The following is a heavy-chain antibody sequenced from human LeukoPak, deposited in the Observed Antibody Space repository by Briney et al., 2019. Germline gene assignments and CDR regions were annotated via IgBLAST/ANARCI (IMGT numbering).Heavy chain of an antibody. CDR3: AAEYYYGSGSYEQFDY. CDR1: GWSFSGYY. Sequence: SETLSLTCAVYGWSFSGYYWSWIRQPPGKGLEWIGEINRSGSTNYNPSLKSRATISVDTSKNQFFLKLSSVTAADTAVYYCAAEYYYGSGSYEQFDYWGQGTLVTVSS. V-gene: IGHV4-34*01. CDR2: INRSGST. J-gene: IGHJ4*02. D-gene: IGHD3-10*01.